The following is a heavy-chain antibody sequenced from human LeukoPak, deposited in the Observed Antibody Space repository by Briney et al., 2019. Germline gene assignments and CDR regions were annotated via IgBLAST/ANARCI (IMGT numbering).Heavy chain of an antibody. CDR3: ARSPEIWFGELSWFDP. CDR2: IHNSGST. V-gene: IGHV4-4*08. CDR1: GASISNFY. J-gene: IGHJ5*02. D-gene: IGHD3-10*01. Sequence: PSETLSLTCTVSGASISNFYWSWIRQPPGKGLEWIGYIHNSGSTYYNPSLKSRVTISVDTSKNQFSLKLSSVTAADTAVYYCARSPEIWFGELSWFDPWGQGTLVIVSS.